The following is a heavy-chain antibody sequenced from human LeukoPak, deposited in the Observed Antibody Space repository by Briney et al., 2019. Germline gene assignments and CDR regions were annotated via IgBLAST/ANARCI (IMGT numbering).Heavy chain of an antibody. D-gene: IGHD4-23*01. V-gene: IGHV4-39*07. CDR1: GGSISSSSYY. CDR2: IYYSGST. J-gene: IGHJ3*02. Sequence: ASETLSLTCTVSGGSISSSSYYWGWIRQPPGKGLEWIGSIYYSGSTYYNPSLKSRVTISVDTSKNQFSLKLSSVTAADTAVYYCARALSYGGNPDDAFDIWGQGTMVTVSS. CDR3: ARALSYGGNPDDAFDI.